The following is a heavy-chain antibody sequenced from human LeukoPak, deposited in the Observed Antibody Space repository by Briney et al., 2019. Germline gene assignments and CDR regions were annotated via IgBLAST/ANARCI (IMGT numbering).Heavy chain of an antibody. CDR3: VKDMTVAALAWEFDY. J-gene: IGHJ4*02. D-gene: IGHD6-19*01. CDR2: ISWKSDSI. CDR1: GFTFEDYA. Sequence: SGGSLRLSCVASGFTFEDYAMHWVRQVPGKGLEWVAGISWKSDSIDYKESVRGRFTISRDNARNSLYLQMNSLRPEDTAFYYCVKDMTVAALAWEFDYWGQGTLVTVSS. V-gene: IGHV3-9*01.